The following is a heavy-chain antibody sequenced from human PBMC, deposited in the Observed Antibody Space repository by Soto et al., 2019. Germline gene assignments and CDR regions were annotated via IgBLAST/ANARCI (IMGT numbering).Heavy chain of an antibody. J-gene: IGHJ6*03. V-gene: IGHV3-30*03. CDR3: ARPSGDPVHGRWPYYYYYMDV. CDR1: GFTFSSYG. D-gene: IGHD2-15*01. Sequence: GGSLGLSCAASGFTFSSYGMHWVRQAPGKGLEWVAVISYDGSNKYYADSVKGRFTISRDNSKNTLYLQMNSLRAEDTAVYYCARPSGDPVHGRWPYYYYYMDVWGKGTTVTVSS. CDR2: ISYDGSNK.